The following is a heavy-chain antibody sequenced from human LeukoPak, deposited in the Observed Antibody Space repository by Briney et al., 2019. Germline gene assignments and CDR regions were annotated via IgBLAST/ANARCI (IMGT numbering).Heavy chain of an antibody. J-gene: IGHJ4*02. Sequence: GASVKVSCKASGYTFTSYGISWVRQAPGQGLEWMGWISAYNGNTNYAQKLQGRVTMTTDKSTSTAYMELSSLRSEDTAVYYCAREGGYYGSGRRFDYWGQGTLVTVSS. D-gene: IGHD3-10*01. CDR1: GYTFTSYG. CDR2: ISAYNGNT. V-gene: IGHV1-18*01. CDR3: AREGGYYGSGRRFDY.